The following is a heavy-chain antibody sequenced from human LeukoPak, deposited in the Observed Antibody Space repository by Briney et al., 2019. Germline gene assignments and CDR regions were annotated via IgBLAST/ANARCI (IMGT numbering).Heavy chain of an antibody. Sequence: ASVKVSCKASGYTFTGYYMHWVRQAPGQGLEWMGWINPNSGGTNYAQKFQGRVTMTRDTSISTAYMELSRLRSDDTAVYYCAREGGGADYGDYVLYDYWGQGTLVTVSS. D-gene: IGHD4-17*01. CDR1: GYTFTGYY. V-gene: IGHV1-2*02. CDR3: AREGGGADYGDYVLYDY. CDR2: INPNSGGT. J-gene: IGHJ4*02.